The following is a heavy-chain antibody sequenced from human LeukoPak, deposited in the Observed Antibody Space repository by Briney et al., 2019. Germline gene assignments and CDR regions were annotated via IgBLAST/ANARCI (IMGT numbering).Heavy chain of an antibody. CDR2: ISSDGSIA. Sequence: GGSLRLSCEASGFIFSRYRMYWVRQVPGKGLVWVSRISSDGSIASYADSVEGRFAMSRDSARNTLFLQMNSLRVEDTAVYYCARSRDNVLDYWGQGTLVTVSS. V-gene: IGHV3-74*01. J-gene: IGHJ4*02. D-gene: IGHD1-14*01. CDR3: ARSRDNVLDY. CDR1: GFIFSRYR.